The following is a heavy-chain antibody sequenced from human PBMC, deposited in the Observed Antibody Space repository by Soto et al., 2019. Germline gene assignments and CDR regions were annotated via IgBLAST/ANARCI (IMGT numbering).Heavy chain of an antibody. CDR1: GGSISSGGYS. CDR3: AGYSFGFGYFFDY. D-gene: IGHD5-18*01. CDR2: IYYSGST. J-gene: IGHJ4*02. V-gene: IGHV4-61*08. Sequence: PSETLSLTCAVSGGSISSGGYSWSWIRQPPGKGLEWIGYIYYSGSTNYNPSLKSRVTISVDTSKNQFSLKLISVTAADTAVYYCAGYSFGFGYFFDYWGPGTLVTVSS.